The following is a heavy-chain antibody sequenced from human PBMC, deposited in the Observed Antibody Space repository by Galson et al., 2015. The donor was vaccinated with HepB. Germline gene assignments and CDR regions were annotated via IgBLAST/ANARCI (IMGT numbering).Heavy chain of an antibody. J-gene: IGHJ6*02. CDR3: AKGMALRFLEWSGEYYYGVDV. V-gene: IGHV3-30*18. D-gene: IGHD3-3*01. CDR1: GFTFSSFG. Sequence: SLRLSCAASGFTFSSFGMHWVRQAPGKGLEWVAVISYDGTNKYHADSVKGRFTISRDNSKNTLYLQMNSPRVEDTAVYYCAKGMALRFLEWSGEYYYGVDVWGQGTTVTVSS. CDR2: ISYDGTNK.